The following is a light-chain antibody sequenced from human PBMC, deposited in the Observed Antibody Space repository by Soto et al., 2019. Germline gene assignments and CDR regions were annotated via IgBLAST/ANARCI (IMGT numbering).Light chain of an antibody. Sequence: DIQMTQSPSTLSASVGDRVTITCRASQSISSWLAWYQQKPGKAPKLLIYDASSLESGLPSRFSGSGSGTEFTLTISSLQPDDFATYYCQQYNSYSLTFGPRTKVDIK. J-gene: IGKJ3*01. V-gene: IGKV1-5*01. CDR3: QQYNSYSLT. CDR2: DAS. CDR1: QSISSW.